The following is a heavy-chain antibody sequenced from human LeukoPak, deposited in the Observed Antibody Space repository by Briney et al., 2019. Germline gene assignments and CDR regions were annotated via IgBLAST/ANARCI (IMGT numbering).Heavy chain of an antibody. CDR3: ARGGVAARPSGY. CDR1: GFIFSSYS. Sequence: GGSRRLSCAASGFIFSSYSMNWVRQAPGKGLEWISYISSSGSTIYYADSVKGRFTISRDNAKNSLYLQMNSLSAEDTAVYYCARGGVAARPSGYWGQGTLVTVSS. D-gene: IGHD6-6*01. CDR2: ISSSGSTI. J-gene: IGHJ4*02. V-gene: IGHV3-48*04.